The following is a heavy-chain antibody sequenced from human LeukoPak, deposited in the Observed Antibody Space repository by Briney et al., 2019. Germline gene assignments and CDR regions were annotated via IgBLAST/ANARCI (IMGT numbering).Heavy chain of an antibody. Sequence: PGGSLRLSGAASGFTFSSYAMHWVRQAPGKGLEWVAVISYDGSNKYYADSVKGRFTISRDNSKNTLYLQMNSLRAEDTAVYYCARRYSSDYWGQGTLVTVSS. J-gene: IGHJ4*02. CDR3: ARRYSSDY. V-gene: IGHV3-30-3*01. CDR2: ISYDGSNK. CDR1: GFTFSSYA. D-gene: IGHD6-13*01.